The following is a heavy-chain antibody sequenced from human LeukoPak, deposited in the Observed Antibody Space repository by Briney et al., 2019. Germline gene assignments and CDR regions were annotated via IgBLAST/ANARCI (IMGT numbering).Heavy chain of an antibody. J-gene: IGHJ5*02. Sequence: GGSLRLSCAASGFIFSSYWMSWVRQAPGKGLEWVANIKQDGSEKYYVDSVKGRFTISRDNAKNSLYLQMNSLRAEDTAVYYCARDLVDCGGDCHNWFDPWGQGTLVTVSS. CDR1: GFIFSSYW. CDR2: IKQDGSEK. CDR3: ARDLVDCGGDCHNWFDP. D-gene: IGHD2-21*01. V-gene: IGHV3-7*01.